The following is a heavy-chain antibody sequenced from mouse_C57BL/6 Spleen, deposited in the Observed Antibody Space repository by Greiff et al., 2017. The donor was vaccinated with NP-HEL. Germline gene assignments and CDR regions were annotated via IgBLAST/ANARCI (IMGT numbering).Heavy chain of an antibody. CDR3: ARVYYGSSYRAMDY. CDR1: GYTFTSYW. J-gene: IGHJ4*01. Sequence: VQLQQPGAELVMPGASVKLSCKASGYTFTSYWMHWVKQRPGQVLEWIGEIDPSDSYTNYNQKFKGKSTLTVDKSSSTAYMQLSSLTSEDSAVYYCARVYYGSSYRAMDYWGQGTSVTVSS. CDR2: IDPSDSYT. D-gene: IGHD1-1*01. V-gene: IGHV1-69*01.